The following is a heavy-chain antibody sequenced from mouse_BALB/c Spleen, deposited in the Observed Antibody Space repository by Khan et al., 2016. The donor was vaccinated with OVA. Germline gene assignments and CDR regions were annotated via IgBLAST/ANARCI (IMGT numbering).Heavy chain of an antibody. CDR3: ARSGYGSFAY. V-gene: IGHV1S29*02. J-gene: IGHJ3*01. D-gene: IGHD1-2*01. CDR2: IFPNNGGN. Sequence: EVQLQESGPELVKPGASVRISCKTSGYTFTDFNLDWVQQSHGKSLEWIGYIFPNNGGNDYNQKFKTKATLTVDSSSSTAYMELRSLTSEDSSVYYCARSGYGSFAYWGQGTLVTVSA. CDR1: GYTFTDFN.